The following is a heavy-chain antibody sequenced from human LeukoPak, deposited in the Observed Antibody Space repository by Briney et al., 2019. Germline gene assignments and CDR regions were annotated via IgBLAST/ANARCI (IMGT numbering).Heavy chain of an antibody. V-gene: IGHV1-18*01. D-gene: IGHD3-22*01. CDR3: ARNIEDYDSSGEGIDY. J-gene: IGHJ4*02. CDR2: ISAYNGNT. Sequence: ASVKVSCKASGYTFTSYGISWVRQAPGQGLEWMGWISAYNGNTNYAQKLQGRVTMTTDTSTSTAYMELRSLRSDDTAVYYCARNIEDYDSSGEGIDYWGQGTLVTVSS. CDR1: GYTFTSYG.